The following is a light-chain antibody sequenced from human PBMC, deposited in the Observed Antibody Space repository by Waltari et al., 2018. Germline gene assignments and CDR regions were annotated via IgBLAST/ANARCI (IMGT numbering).Light chain of an antibody. CDR2: GNS. J-gene: IGLJ2*01. V-gene: IGLV1-40*01. Sequence: QSVLTQPPSVSGAPGQRVTISCTGSSSNIGAGYDVHWYQQLPGTAPKLLNSGNSQRRSGVPSRFSGSKSGTSASLAITGLQAEDEADYYCQSYDSSLSGSVVFGGGTKLTVL. CDR1: SSNIGAGYD. CDR3: QSYDSSLSGSVV.